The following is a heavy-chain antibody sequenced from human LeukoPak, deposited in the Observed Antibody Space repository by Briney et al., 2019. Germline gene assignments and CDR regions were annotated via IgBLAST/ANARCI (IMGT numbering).Heavy chain of an antibody. CDR1: GYTFTSYY. V-gene: IGHV1-46*01. Sequence: ASVKVSCKASGYTFTSYYMHWVRQAPGQGLEWMGIINPSGGSTSCAQKFQGRVTMTRDTSTSTVYMELSSLRSEDTAVYYCASSIAVGDYGMDVWGQGTTVTVSS. CDR2: INPSGGST. CDR3: ASSIAVGDYGMDV. D-gene: IGHD6-19*01. J-gene: IGHJ6*02.